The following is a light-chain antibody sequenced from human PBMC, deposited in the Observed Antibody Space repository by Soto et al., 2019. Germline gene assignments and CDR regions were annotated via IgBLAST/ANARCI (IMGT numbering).Light chain of an antibody. J-gene: IGKJ1*01. Sequence: DIVMTQSPDSLAVSLGERATLNCKSSQSVLYSSNNKNYLAWYQQKPGKAPKLLIYKASTLKSGVPSRFSGSGSGTEFTLTISSLQPDDFATYYCQHYNSYSEAFGQGTKVDIK. CDR1: QSVLYSSNNKNY. CDR2: KAS. V-gene: IGKV4-1*01. CDR3: QHYNSYSEA.